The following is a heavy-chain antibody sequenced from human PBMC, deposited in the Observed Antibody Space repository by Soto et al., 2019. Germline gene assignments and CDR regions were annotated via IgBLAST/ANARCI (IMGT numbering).Heavy chain of an antibody. CDR1: GFTFSSYA. D-gene: IGHD1-1*01. J-gene: IGHJ4*02. Sequence: QVQLVESGGGVVQPGRSLRLSCAASGFTFSSYAMHWVRQAPGKGLEWVAVISYDGSNKYCADSVKGRFTISRDNSKNTLYLQMSSLTAEDTAVYYCASPRLSSDGTTPIDYWGQGTLVTVSS. CDR2: ISYDGSNK. CDR3: ASPRLSSDGTTPIDY. V-gene: IGHV3-30-3*01.